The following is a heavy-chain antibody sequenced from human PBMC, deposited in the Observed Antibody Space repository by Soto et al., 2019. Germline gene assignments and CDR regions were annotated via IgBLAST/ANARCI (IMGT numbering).Heavy chain of an antibody. Sequence: SVKVSCKASGGTFSSLDINWVRQAPGQGLEWMGGIIPISGTTNYAQIFQGRVSIVADKSTSTAYMELSRLRSEDTAVYYCARALLSHSYDSGGYDSYFHAMDVWGQGTPVTVSS. CDR1: GGTFSSLD. CDR2: IIPISGTT. V-gene: IGHV1-69*06. CDR3: ARALLSHSYDSGGYDSYFHAMDV. J-gene: IGHJ6*02. D-gene: IGHD3-22*01.